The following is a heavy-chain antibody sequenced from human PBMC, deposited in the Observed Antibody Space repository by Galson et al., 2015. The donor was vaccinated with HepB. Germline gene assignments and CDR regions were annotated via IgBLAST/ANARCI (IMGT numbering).Heavy chain of an antibody. J-gene: IGHJ6*02. CDR3: TSPFSHDYYYYGMDV. CDR2: IRSKANSYAT. CDR1: GFTISGSA. V-gene: IGHV3-73*01. Sequence: SLRLSCAASGFTISGSAMHWVRQASGKGLEWVGRIRSKANSYATAYAASVKGRFTISRDDSKNTAYLQMNSLKTEDTAVYYCTSPFSHDYYYYGMDVWGQGTTVTVSS.